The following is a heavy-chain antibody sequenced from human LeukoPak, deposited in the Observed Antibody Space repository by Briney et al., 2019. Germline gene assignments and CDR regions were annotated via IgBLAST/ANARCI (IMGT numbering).Heavy chain of an antibody. Sequence: YADSVKGRFTISRDNSKNTLYLQMNGLRAEDTAVYYCAREGDYFDYWGQGTLVTVSS. J-gene: IGHJ4*02. CDR3: AREGDYFDY. V-gene: IGHV3-33*01.